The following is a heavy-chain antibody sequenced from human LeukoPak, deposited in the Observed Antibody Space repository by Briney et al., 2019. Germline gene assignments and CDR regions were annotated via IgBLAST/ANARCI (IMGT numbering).Heavy chain of an antibody. D-gene: IGHD4-17*01. CDR1: GFTFSSYA. CDR3: AKAPQRTTVKYFDY. V-gene: IGHV3-23*01. J-gene: IGHJ4*02. Sequence: QPGGSLRLSCAASGFTFSSYAMSWVRQAPGKGLEWVSAISGSGGSTYYADSVKGRFTISRDNSKNTLYLQMNSLRAEGTAVYYCAKAPQRTTVKYFDYWGQGTLVTVSS. CDR2: ISGSGGST.